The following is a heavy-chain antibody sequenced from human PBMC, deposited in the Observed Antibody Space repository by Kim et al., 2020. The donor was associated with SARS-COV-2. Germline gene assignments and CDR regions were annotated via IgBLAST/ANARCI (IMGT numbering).Heavy chain of an antibody. J-gene: IGHJ4*02. CDR3: AREGGLVGATTF. D-gene: IGHD1-26*01. V-gene: IGHV4-30-2*04. Sequence: YYTPSLKSRVTISVDTSKNQFSLKLSSVTAADTAVYYCAREGGLVGATTFWGQGTLVTVSS.